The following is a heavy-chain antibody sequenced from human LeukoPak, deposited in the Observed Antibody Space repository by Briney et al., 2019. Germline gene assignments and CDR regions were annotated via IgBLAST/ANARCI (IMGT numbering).Heavy chain of an antibody. CDR2: IYYSGST. J-gene: IGHJ4*02. Sequence: PSETLPLTCTVSGGSISSYYWSWIRQPPGKGLEWIGYIYYSGSTNYNPSLKSRVTISVDTSKNQFSLKLSSVTAADTAVYYCARDPRDPFYCGGGSCHLDYWGQGTLVTVSS. D-gene: IGHD2-15*01. CDR3: ARDPRDPFYCGGGSCHLDY. CDR1: GGSISSYY. V-gene: IGHV4-59*01.